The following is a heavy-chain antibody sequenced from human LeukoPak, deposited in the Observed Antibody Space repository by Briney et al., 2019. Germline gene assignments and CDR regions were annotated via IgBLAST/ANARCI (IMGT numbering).Heavy chain of an antibody. CDR3: ARDPPMVAVDENDYYGMDV. V-gene: IGHV1-69*10. CDR2: IIPILGIA. J-gene: IGHJ6*02. Sequence: GASVTVSFKASGGTFSSYAISWVRQAPGQGREGMGGIIPILGIANYAQKFQGRVTISPDKSTSTAYMELSSLRSEDRAVYYCARDPPMVAVDENDYYGMDVWGQGTTVTVSS. D-gene: IGHD6-19*01. CDR1: GGTFSSYA.